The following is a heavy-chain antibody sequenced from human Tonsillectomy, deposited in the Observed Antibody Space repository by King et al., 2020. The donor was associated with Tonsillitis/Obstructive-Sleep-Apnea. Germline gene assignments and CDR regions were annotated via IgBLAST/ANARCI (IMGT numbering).Heavy chain of an antibody. V-gene: IGHV3-9*01. CDR3: AKDEEYGRSPNFDY. J-gene: IGHJ4*02. CDR2: ISWNSGSI. CDR1: GFTFDDYA. Sequence: LQLVQSGGGLVQPGRSLRLSCAASGFTFDDYAMHWVRQAPGKGLEWVSGISWNSGSIGYADSVKGRFTISRDNAKNSLYLQMNSLRAEDTALYYCAKDEEYGRSPNFDYWGGDPLAPVP. D-gene: IGHD6-6*01.